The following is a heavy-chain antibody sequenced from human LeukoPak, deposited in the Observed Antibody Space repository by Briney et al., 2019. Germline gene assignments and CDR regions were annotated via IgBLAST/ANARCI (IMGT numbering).Heavy chain of an antibody. J-gene: IGHJ5*02. Sequence: ASVKVSCKASGGTFSSYAISWVRQAPGQGLEWMGGFDPEDGETIYAQKFQGRVTMTEDTSTDTAYMELSSLRSEDTAVYYCATFNWFDPWGQGTLVTVSS. CDR1: GGTFSSYA. V-gene: IGHV1-24*01. CDR3: ATFNWFDP. CDR2: FDPEDGET.